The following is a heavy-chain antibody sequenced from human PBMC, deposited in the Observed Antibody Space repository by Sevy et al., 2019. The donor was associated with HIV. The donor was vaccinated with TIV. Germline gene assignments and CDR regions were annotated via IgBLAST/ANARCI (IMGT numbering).Heavy chain of an antibody. J-gene: IGHJ3*01. CDR2: INWIGGST. V-gene: IGHV3-20*04. CDR1: GFTFDDYG. D-gene: IGHD3-22*01. Sequence: GGSLRLSCAASGFTFDDYGMSWVRQAPGKGLEWVSGINWIGGSTGYAESVKGRFTISRDNAKNSLYLQMNSLRAEDTALYYCGRRVRNYYDSSGADDVIDVWGQGTMVTVSS. CDR3: GRRVRNYYDSSGADDVIDV.